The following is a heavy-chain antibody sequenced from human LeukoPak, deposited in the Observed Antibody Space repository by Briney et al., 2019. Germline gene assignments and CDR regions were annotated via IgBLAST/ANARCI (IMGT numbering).Heavy chain of an antibody. J-gene: IGHJ5*02. CDR2: INHSGST. CDR1: GGSFSGYY. CDR3: ARGRLWGSGWFDP. V-gene: IGHV4-34*01. D-gene: IGHD5-18*01. Sequence: SETLSLTCAVSGGSFSGYYWSWIRQPPGKGLEWIGEINHSGSTNYNPSLKSRVTISVDTSKNQFSLKLSSVTAADTAVYYCARGRLWGSGWFDPWGQGTLVTVSS.